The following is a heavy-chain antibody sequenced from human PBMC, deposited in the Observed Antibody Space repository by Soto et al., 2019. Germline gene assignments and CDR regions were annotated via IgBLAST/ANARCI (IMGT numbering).Heavy chain of an antibody. D-gene: IGHD2-8*01. Sequence: QVQLVQSGGEVKKPGASVKVSCKASGYTFSNFGLSWVRQAPGQGLELMGWISPYNGNTNYAQKLQGDLTMTTDTSTSTAYMELRSLRSDDTAVYYCARDRLGVSVTGGGFDSWGQGTLVTVSS. V-gene: IGHV1-18*01. CDR1: GYTFSNFG. CDR2: ISPYNGNT. CDR3: ARDRLGVSVTGGGFDS. J-gene: IGHJ4*02.